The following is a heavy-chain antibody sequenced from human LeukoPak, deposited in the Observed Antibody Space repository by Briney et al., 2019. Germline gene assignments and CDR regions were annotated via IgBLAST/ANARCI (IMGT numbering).Heavy chain of an antibody. V-gene: IGHV3-9*01. Sequence: GGSLRLSCAASGFTFDDYAMHWVRQAPGKGLEWVSGISWNSGSIDYADSVKGRFTISRDNAKNSLYLQMNSLRAEDTAVYYCARFRLTVTTYAHLDYWGQGTLVTVSS. D-gene: IGHD4-17*01. J-gene: IGHJ4*02. CDR2: ISWNSGSI. CDR1: GFTFDDYA. CDR3: ARFRLTVTTYAHLDY.